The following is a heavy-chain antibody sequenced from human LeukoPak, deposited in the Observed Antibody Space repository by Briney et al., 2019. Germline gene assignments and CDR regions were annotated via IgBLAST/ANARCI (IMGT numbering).Heavy chain of an antibody. CDR3: AREGAADNFDF. J-gene: IGHJ4*02. V-gene: IGHV3-48*03. D-gene: IGHD6-13*01. CDR1: GFTFSSYE. CDR2: ITSSGRSI. Sequence: PGGSLRLSCAAPGFTFSSYEMNWVRQAPGKGLEWVSYITSSGRSIYYPDSVKGRFAVSRDNAKNSLFLQMNSLRAEDTALYYCAREGAADNFDFWGQGTLVTVSS.